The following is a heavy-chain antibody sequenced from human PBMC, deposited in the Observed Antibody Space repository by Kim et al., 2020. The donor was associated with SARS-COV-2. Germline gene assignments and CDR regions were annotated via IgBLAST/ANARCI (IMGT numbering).Heavy chain of an antibody. CDR1: GFTFSSYG. Sequence: GWSLRLSCAASGFTFSSYGMHWVRQAPGKGLEWVAVIWYDGSNKYYADSVKGRFTISRDNSKNTLYLQMNSLRAEDTAVYYCARAGRAVIVVVPAAMYWYFDLWGRGTLVTVSS. V-gene: IGHV3-33*08. CDR3: ARAGRAVIVVVPAAMYWYFDL. CDR2: IWYDGSNK. J-gene: IGHJ2*01. D-gene: IGHD2-2*01.